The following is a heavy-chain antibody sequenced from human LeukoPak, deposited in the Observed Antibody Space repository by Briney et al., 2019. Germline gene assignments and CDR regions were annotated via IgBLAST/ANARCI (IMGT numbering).Heavy chain of an antibody. Sequence: PEGSLRLSCAASGVTFDDYAMHWIRQAPGKGLEWVSGISWNSGSIGYADSVKGRFTISRDNAKNSLYLQMNSLRAEDMALYYCAKGYYYDSSGHLDYWGQGTLVTVSS. CDR1: GVTFDDYA. D-gene: IGHD3-22*01. CDR3: AKGYYYDSSGHLDY. J-gene: IGHJ4*02. CDR2: ISWNSGSI. V-gene: IGHV3-9*03.